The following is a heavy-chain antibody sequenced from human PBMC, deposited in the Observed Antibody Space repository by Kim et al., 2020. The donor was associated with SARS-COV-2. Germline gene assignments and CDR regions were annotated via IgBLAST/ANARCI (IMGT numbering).Heavy chain of an antibody. Sequence: GGSLRLSCAASGFTFSSYAMSWVRQAPGKGLEWVSAISGSGGSTYYADSVKGRFTISRDNSKNTLYLQMNSLRAEDTAVYYCAKDLILTGYRDYYYYYYGMDVWGQGTTVTVSS. CDR2: ISGSGGST. V-gene: IGHV3-23*01. D-gene: IGHD3-9*01. CDR3: AKDLILTGYRDYYYYYYGMDV. J-gene: IGHJ6*02. CDR1: GFTFSSYA.